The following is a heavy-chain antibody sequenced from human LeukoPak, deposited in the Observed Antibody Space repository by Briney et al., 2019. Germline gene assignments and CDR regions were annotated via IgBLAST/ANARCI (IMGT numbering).Heavy chain of an antibody. CDR3: ARDSGGSSLYNFDY. CDR1: GYSFSNYW. CDR2: IYPGDSNT. D-gene: IGHD2-15*01. V-gene: IGHV5-51*01. Sequence: GESLKISCQASGYSFSNYWIGWVRQMPGEGLQWMGIIYPGDSNTRYSPSLRGQVTISADKSISTAYLQWNSLKASDTAMYYCARDSGGSSLYNFDYWGQGTLVTVSS. J-gene: IGHJ4*02.